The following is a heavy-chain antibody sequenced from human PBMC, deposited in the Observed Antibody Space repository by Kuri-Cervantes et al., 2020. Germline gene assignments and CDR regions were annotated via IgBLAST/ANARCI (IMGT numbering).Heavy chain of an antibody. V-gene: IGHV3-30-3*01. D-gene: IGHD6-19*01. CDR2: ISYDGSNK. CDR3: ARAPEYSSGWYPGSTFLEDNGMDA. CDR1: GFTSSSYA. Sequence: GESLKISCAASGFTSSSYAMHWVRQAPGKGLEWVAVISYDGSNKYYADSVKGRFTISRDNSKNTLYLQMNSLRAEDTAVYYCARAPEYSSGWYPGSTFLEDNGMDAWGQGTTVTVSS. J-gene: IGHJ6*02.